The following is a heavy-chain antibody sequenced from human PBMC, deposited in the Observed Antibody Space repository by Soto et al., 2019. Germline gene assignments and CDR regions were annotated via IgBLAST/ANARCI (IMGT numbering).Heavy chain of an antibody. J-gene: IGHJ4*02. V-gene: IGHV3-23*01. Sequence: GGSLRLSCAASGFTFSSYAMSWVRQAPGKGLEWVSAISGSGGSTYYADSVKGRFTISRDNSKNTLYLQMNSLRAEDTAVYYCAKGIYQSPPGDYAFDYWGQGTLVTVSS. CDR1: GFTFSSYA. CDR2: ISGSGGST. D-gene: IGHD4-17*01. CDR3: AKGIYQSPPGDYAFDY.